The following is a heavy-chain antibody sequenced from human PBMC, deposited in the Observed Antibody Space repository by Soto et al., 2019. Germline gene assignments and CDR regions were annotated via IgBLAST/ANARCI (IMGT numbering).Heavy chain of an antibody. CDR2: IYPGDSDT. CDR3: ARHVSVAGGGYYYGMDV. Sequence: HGESLKISCKGSGYSFTSYWIGWVRQMPGKGLEWMGIIYPGDSDTRYSPSFQGQVTISADKSISTAYLQWSSLKASDTAMYYCARHVSVAGGGYYYGMDVWGQGTTVPVSS. V-gene: IGHV5-51*01. J-gene: IGHJ6*02. CDR1: GYSFTSYW. D-gene: IGHD6-19*01.